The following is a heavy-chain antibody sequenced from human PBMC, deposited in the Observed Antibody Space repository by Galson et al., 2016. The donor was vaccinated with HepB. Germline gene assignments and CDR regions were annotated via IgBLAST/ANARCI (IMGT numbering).Heavy chain of an antibody. Sequence: QSGAEVKKPGESLKISCKGSGYSFTSNWIGWVRQLPGKGLEWMGSIYPGDSDTRNSPSFPGQVTFSVDKSISTAYLQWSSLEASDTAMYFCARQLNGYFFDFWGQGTRITVSS. V-gene: IGHV5-51*01. J-gene: IGHJ4*02. CDR3: ARQLNGYFFDF. CDR1: GYSFTSNW. D-gene: IGHD3-22*01. CDR2: IYPGDSDT.